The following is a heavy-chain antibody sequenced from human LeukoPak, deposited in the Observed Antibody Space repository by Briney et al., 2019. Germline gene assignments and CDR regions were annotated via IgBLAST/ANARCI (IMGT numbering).Heavy chain of an antibody. J-gene: IGHJ4*02. D-gene: IGHD2-2*01. V-gene: IGHV1-2*02. CDR2: INPNSGGT. CDR1: GYTFNGYY. Sequence: ASVKVSCKASGYTFNGYYIHWVRQAPGQGLEWMGWINPNSGGTNSAQMFRGRVTLTRDTSISTAYMELSGLTSDDTAVYYCASGYCSSTSCSLWYFDYWGQGTLVTVSS. CDR3: ASGYCSSTSCSLWYFDY.